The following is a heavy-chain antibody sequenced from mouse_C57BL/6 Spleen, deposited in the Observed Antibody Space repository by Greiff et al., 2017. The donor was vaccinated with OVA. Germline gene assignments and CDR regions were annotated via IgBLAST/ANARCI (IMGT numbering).Heavy chain of an antibody. CDR3: ARSRTTVVPDAMDY. J-gene: IGHJ4*01. CDR1: GYSFTGYY. V-gene: IGHV1-42*01. D-gene: IGHD1-1*01. CDR2: INPSTGGT. Sequence: EVQLVESGPELVKPGASVKISCKASGYSFTGYYMNWVKQSPEKSLEWIGEINPSTGGTTYNQKFKAKATLTVDKSSSTAYMQLKSLTSEDSAVYYCARSRTTVVPDAMDYWGQGTSVTVAS.